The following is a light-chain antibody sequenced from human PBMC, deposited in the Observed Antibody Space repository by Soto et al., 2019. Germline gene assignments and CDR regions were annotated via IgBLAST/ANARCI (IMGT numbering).Light chain of an antibody. CDR3: GSYAADRIYL. J-gene: IGLJ1*01. V-gene: IGLV2-23*01. Sequence: QSVLTQPASVSGSPGQSITISCTGTSSDVGSYNLVSWYQQHPGKGPKLMIYEGSKRPSGVSNRFSGSKSGNTASLTISDLQAEDEADYYCGSYAADRIYLFGCRTKVTV. CDR2: EGS. CDR1: SSDVGSYNL.